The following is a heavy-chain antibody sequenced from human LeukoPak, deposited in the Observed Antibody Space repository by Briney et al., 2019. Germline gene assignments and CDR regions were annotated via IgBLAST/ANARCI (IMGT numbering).Heavy chain of an antibody. CDR3: ARDTSGYCSTSRCYGSWYFDL. J-gene: IGHJ2*01. CDR1: GFTVSSNY. V-gene: IGHV3-53*01. D-gene: IGHD2-2*01. Sequence: AGGSLRLSCAASGFTVSSNYINWVRQAPGKGLEWVSVLYSGGDIYYADSVKGRFTVSRDNSKNTLYLQMNSLGAEDTAVYYCARDTSGYCSTSRCYGSWYFDLWGRGTLVTVSS. CDR2: LYSGGDI.